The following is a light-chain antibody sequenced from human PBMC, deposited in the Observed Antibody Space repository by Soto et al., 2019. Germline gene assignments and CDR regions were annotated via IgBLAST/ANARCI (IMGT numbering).Light chain of an antibody. V-gene: IGLV1-47*02. CDR2: GNY. CDR1: SSNIGSNY. CDR3: AAWDDSLSGSFV. Sequence: QSLLTHPPSSSGTPGQRVTISCSGSSSNIGSNYVYWYQQLPGTAPKLLIYGNYQRPSGVPDRFSGSKSGTSATLAISGLRSEDEADYFCAAWDDSLSGSFVFATGTKVTVL. J-gene: IGLJ1*01.